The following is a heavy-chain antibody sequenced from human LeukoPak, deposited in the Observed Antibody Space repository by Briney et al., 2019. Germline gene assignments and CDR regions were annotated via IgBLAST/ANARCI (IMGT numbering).Heavy chain of an antibody. J-gene: IGHJ4*02. CDR3: AKALVPAAISSFGY. CDR2: ISGSGTST. V-gene: IGHV3-23*01. Sequence: GGSLRLSCAASGFTFSTYAMSWVRRAPGKGLEWVSGISGSGTSTYYADSVKGRFTISRDNSKNTVYLQVNYLRAEDTAAYYCAKALVPAAISSFGYWGQGTLVTVSS. CDR1: GFTFSTYA. D-gene: IGHD2-2*02.